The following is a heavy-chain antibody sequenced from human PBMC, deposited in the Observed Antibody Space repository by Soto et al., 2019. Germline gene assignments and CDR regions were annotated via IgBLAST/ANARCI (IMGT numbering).Heavy chain of an antibody. CDR1: GGYISSGGNY. J-gene: IGHJ4*02. CDR3: AREAINESIFDT. V-gene: IGHV4-31*03. Sequence: NPSETLSLTCSVSGGYISSGGNYWGWIRQHPGKGLEWIGFIYYTGHTKYNAALKSRASISGDMSDNQFSLTLTSVTAADTAVYYGAREAINESIFDTWGPARLVSLTS. D-gene: IGHD2-8*01. CDR2: IYYTGHT.